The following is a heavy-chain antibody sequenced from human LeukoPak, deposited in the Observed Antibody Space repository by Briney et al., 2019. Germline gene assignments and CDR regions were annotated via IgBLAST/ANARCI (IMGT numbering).Heavy chain of an antibody. J-gene: IGHJ6*02. Sequence: ASVKVSCKASGYTFTSYYMHWVRQAPGQGLEWMGWISAYNGNTNYAQKLQGRVTMTTDTSTSTAYMELRSLRSDDTAVYYCARDGIAVAGGYYGMDVWGQGTTVTVSS. V-gene: IGHV1-18*04. CDR3: ARDGIAVAGGYYGMDV. D-gene: IGHD6-19*01. CDR1: GYTFTSYY. CDR2: ISAYNGNT.